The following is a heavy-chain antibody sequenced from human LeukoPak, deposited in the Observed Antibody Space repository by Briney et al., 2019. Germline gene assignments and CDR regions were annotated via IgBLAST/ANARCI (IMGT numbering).Heavy chain of an antibody. CDR2: IKQDGSEK. D-gene: IGHD3-10*01. CDR1: GFTFSSYW. CDR3: ARVVISSGSRRFVP. V-gene: IGHV3-7*01. Sequence: PGGSLRLSCGASGFTFSSYWMSWVRQAPGKGLEWVANIKQDGSEKYYVDSVKGRFTISRDNAKNSLYLQMNSLRAEDTAVYYCARVVISSGSRRFVPWGQGTLVTVSS. J-gene: IGHJ5*02.